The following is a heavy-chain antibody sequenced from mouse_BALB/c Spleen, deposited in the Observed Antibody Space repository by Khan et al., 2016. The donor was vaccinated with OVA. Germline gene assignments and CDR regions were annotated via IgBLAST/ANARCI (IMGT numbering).Heavy chain of an antibody. D-gene: IGHD2-14*01. Sequence: QMQLEESGPGLVAPSQSLSITCTVSGFSLSRYNIHWVRQPPGKGLEWLGMIWGGGGTDYNSTLKIRLSISKDNSKSQVFLKMNSLQTDDTAMYYCARAYYRYDGYYAIDYWGQGTSVTVSS. CDR1: GFSLSRYN. V-gene: IGHV2-6-4*01. CDR3: ARAYYRYDGYYAIDY. CDR2: IWGGGGT. J-gene: IGHJ4*01.